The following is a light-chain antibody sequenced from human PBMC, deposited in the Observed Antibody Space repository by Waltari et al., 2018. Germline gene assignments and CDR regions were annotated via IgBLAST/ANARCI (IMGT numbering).Light chain of an antibody. CDR2: KAS. CDR1: QSISNW. Sequence: DIQMTQSPSTLSASVGDRVIITCRARQSISNWLAWYQQKPGKAPKLLIYKASTLESGVPSRFSGSGSGTDFTLTISSLQPDDFATYYCQQYNSYSLLTFGGGTKIEIK. CDR3: QQYNSYSLLT. V-gene: IGKV1-5*03. J-gene: IGKJ4*01.